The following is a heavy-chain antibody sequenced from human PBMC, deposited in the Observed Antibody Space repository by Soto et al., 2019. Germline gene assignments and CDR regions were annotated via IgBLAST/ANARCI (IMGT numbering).Heavy chain of an antibody. V-gene: IGHV4-34*01. Sequence: SETMSLTCAVYGGSFSGYYWSWIRQPPGKGLEWIGEINHSGSTNYNPSLKSRVTISVDTSKNQFSLKLSSVTAADTAVYYWARVGDGRLFRVHDYWGQGTLITVSS. CDR2: INHSGST. J-gene: IGHJ4*02. D-gene: IGHD3-22*01. CDR1: GGSFSGYY. CDR3: ARVGDGRLFRVHDY.